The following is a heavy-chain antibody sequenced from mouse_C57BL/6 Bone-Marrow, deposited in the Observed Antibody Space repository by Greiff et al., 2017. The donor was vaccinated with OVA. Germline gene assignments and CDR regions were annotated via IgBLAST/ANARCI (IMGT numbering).Heavy chain of an antibody. Sequence: ESGPGLVKPSQSLSLTCSVTGYSITSGYYWNWIRQFPGNKLEWMGYISYDGSNNYNPSLKNRISITRDTSKNQFFLKLNSVTTEDTATYYCAREAVTTVVARRFAYWGQGTLVTVSA. J-gene: IGHJ3*01. CDR3: AREAVTTVVARRFAY. D-gene: IGHD1-1*01. V-gene: IGHV3-6*01. CDR2: ISYDGSN. CDR1: GYSITSGYY.